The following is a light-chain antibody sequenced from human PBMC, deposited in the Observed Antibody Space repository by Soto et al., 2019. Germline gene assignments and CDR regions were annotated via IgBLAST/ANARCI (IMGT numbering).Light chain of an antibody. CDR2: DVT. CDR1: SSDVGGYNY. CDR3: CSYAGTHTYV. J-gene: IGLJ1*01. V-gene: IGLV2-11*01. Sequence: QSVLTQPRSVSGSPGQSVTISCTGTSSDVGGYNYVSWYQQRPGKAPKLMIYDVTKRPSGVPDRFSGSKSGNTASLTISGLQVEDEADYYCCSYAGTHTYVFGTGTRSPS.